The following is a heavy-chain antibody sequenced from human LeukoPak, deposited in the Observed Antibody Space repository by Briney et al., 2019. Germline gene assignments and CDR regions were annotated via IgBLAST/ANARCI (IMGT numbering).Heavy chain of an antibody. CDR1: GDTFIPYT. CDR2: IIPSLDVA. Sequence: ASVKVSCKASGDTFIPYTFSWVRQAPGQGLEWIGRIIPSLDVANYAQKFQGRVTLSVDRDTATTYMEVTSLRSEDTAIYYCARDHCSPGTCLGGHWGQGTLVTVS. D-gene: IGHD2-15*01. J-gene: IGHJ4*02. CDR3: ARDHCSPGTCLGGH. V-gene: IGHV1-69*04.